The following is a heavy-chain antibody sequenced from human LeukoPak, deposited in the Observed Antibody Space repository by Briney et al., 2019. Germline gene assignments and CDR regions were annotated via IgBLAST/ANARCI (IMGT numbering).Heavy chain of an antibody. J-gene: IGHJ5*02. CDR3: ARGDLNP. CDR2: ITESGSEK. Sequence: GGSLRLSCAASGFTFTTHWMTWFRQAPEKGLEWVAAITESGSEKFYVDSVKGRFTISRDNARNSLYLHMNSLGAEDTAMYYCARGDLNPWGQGTLVTVSS. CDR1: GFTFTTHW. V-gene: IGHV3-7*03.